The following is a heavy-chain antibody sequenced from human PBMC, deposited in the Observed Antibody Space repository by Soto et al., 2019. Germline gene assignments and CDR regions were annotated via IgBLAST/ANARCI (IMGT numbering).Heavy chain of an antibody. Sequence: ASVKVSCKASGGTFSSYTISWVRQAPGQGLEWMGRIIPILGIANYAQKFQGRVTITADKSTSTAYMELSSLRSEDTAVYYCAREVSFGGYCSGGSCYWDWFDPWGQGTLVTVSS. CDR2: IIPILGIA. CDR1: GGTFSSYT. CDR3: AREVSFGGYCSGGSCYWDWFDP. D-gene: IGHD2-15*01. V-gene: IGHV1-69*04. J-gene: IGHJ5*02.